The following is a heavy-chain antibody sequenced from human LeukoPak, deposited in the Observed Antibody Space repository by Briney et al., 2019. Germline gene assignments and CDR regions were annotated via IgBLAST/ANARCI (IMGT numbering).Heavy chain of an antibody. V-gene: IGHV3-21*06. D-gene: IGHD2-2*02. J-gene: IGHJ4*02. Sequence: GGSLRLSCAASGFTFSSYSMNWVRQAPGKGLEWVSSISSSSSYIYYADSVKGRFTISRDNAKNSLYLQMNSLRAEDTAVYYCARDQLYCGGPTCYRTGDDSWGQGTLVTVSS. CDR3: ARDQLYCGGPTCYRTGDDS. CDR1: GFTFSSYS. CDR2: ISSSSSYI.